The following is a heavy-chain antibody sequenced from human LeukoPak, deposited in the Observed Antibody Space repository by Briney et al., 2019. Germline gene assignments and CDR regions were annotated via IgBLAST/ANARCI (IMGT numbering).Heavy chain of an antibody. Sequence: APVKVSCKASGYTFTSYGISWVRQAPGQGLEWMGWISAYNGNTNYAQKLQGRVTMTTDTSTSTAYMELRSLRSDDTAVYYCARSQKRVGATKGDYWGQGTLVTVSS. J-gene: IGHJ4*02. CDR1: GYTFTSYG. CDR2: ISAYNGNT. D-gene: IGHD1-26*01. V-gene: IGHV1-18*01. CDR3: ARSQKRVGATKGDY.